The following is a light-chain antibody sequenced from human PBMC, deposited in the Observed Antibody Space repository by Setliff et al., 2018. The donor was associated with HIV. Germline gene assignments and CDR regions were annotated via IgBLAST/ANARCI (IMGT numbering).Light chain of an antibody. J-gene: IGKJ2*01. CDR3: QHHYSPYS. V-gene: IGKV1-5*03. CDR2: KAS. CDR1: QSISDR. Sequence: DIQTTQSPSRLSAFVGGRVTITCRASQSISDRLAWYQQKPGKAPKLLIYKASILESGVPSRFRGSGSGTEFTLTITSLQSDDVATYFCQHHYSPYSFGQGTKVDIK.